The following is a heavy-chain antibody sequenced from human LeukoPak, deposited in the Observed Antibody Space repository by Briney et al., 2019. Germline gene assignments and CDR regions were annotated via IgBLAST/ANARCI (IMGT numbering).Heavy chain of an antibody. CDR2: IYPGDSDT. V-gene: IGHV5-51*01. D-gene: IGHD2-2*01. J-gene: IGHJ6*03. CDR1: GYSFTSYW. CDR3: ARLLPAAKYYYYYMDV. Sequence: GESLKISCKGSGYSFTSYWIGWVRQMPGKGLEWMGIIYPGDSDTRYSPSFQGQVTISADKSISTAYLRWSSLKASDTAMYYCARLLPAAKYYYYYMDVWGKGTTVTVSS.